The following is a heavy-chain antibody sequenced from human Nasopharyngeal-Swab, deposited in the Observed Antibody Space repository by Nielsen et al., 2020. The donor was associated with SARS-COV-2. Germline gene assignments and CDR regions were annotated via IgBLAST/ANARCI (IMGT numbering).Heavy chain of an antibody. D-gene: IGHD4-23*01. CDR2: IYYSGST. V-gene: IGHV4-31*03. CDR3: ARDYGGNSNYFDY. Sequence: LRLSCTVSGGSISSGGYYWSWIRQHPGKGLEWIGYIYYSGSTYYNPSLKSRVTISVDTSKNQFSLKLSSVTAADTAVYYCARDYGGNSNYFDYWGQGTLVTVSS. CDR1: GGSISSGGYY. J-gene: IGHJ4*02.